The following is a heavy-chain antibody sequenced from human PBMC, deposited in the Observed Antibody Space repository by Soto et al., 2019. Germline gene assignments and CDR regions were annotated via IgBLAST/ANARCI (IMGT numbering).Heavy chain of an antibody. CDR1: GFSISTSGMR. V-gene: IGHV2-70*04. CDR3: ARLGYCSGGSCYYGMDV. Sequence: SGPTLVNPAQTHTLTCTFSGFSISTSGMRVSWIRQPPGKALEWLARIDWDDDKFYSTSLKTRLTISKDTPKNQVVLTMTNMDPVDTATYYCARLGYCSGGSCYYGMDVWGQGTTVTVSS. J-gene: IGHJ6*02. D-gene: IGHD2-15*01. CDR2: IDWDDDK.